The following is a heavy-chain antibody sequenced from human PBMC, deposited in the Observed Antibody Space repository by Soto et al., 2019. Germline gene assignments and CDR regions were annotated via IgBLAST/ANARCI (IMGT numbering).Heavy chain of an antibody. J-gene: IGHJ4*02. D-gene: IGHD2-15*01. Sequence: VQLVESGGGVVQPGRSLRLSCAASGFTFSSYAMHWVRQAPGKGLEWVAVISYDGSNKYYADSVKGRFTISRDNSKNTLYLQMNSLRAEDTAVYYCARDDSVVVVAANFFDYWGQGTLVTVSS. CDR1: GFTFSSYA. CDR3: ARDDSVVVVAANFFDY. V-gene: IGHV3-30-3*01. CDR2: ISYDGSNK.